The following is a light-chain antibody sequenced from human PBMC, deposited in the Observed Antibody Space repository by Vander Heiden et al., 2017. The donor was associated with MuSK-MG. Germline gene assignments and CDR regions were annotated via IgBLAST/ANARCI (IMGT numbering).Light chain of an antibody. Sequence: QSPLPQPPSVSGPPGQSITISCTGTSSKGETYNLVSWDQQHPGKAPKLIIYEGTKRPSGVSNRFSGSKSGNTASLTISGRQADDEADYYCCSYAGSSTYVFETGTKVTVL. CDR1: SSKGETYNL. V-gene: IGLV2-23*01. J-gene: IGLJ1*01. CDR2: EGT. CDR3: CSYAGSSTYV.